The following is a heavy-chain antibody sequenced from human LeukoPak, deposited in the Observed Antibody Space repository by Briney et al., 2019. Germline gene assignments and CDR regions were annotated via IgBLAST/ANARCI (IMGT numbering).Heavy chain of an antibody. D-gene: IGHD2-2*01. V-gene: IGHV3-21*01. J-gene: IGHJ5*02. Sequence: PGGSLRLSCVASGFTFSSYSMNWVRQAPGKGLEWVSSISSSSSYIYYADSVKGRFTISRDNAKNSLYLQMNSLRAEDTAVYYCARDIVVVPAAISWFDPWGQGTLVTVSS. CDR2: ISSSSSYI. CDR3: ARDIVVVPAAISWFDP. CDR1: GFTFSSYS.